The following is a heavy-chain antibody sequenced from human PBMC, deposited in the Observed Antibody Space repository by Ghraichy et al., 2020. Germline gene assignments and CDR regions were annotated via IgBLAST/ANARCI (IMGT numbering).Heavy chain of an antibody. V-gene: IGHV4-4*07. D-gene: IGHD3-22*01. CDR2: IYTSGST. CDR3: ARDSSAVVLHWGYFDL. J-gene: IGHJ2*01. CDR1: GGSISSYY. Sequence: SETLSLTCTVSGGSISSYYWSWIRQPAGKGLEWIGRIYTSGSTNYNPSLKSRVTMSVDTSKNQFSLKLSSVTAADTAVYYCARDSSAVVLHWGYFDLWGRGTLVTVSS.